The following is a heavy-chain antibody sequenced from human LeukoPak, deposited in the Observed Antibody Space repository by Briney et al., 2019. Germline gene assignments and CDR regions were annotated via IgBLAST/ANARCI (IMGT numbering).Heavy chain of an antibody. CDR1: GYSFTIYW. J-gene: IGHJ4*02. CDR3: ARRLKNSNGWTFDY. Sequence: GXSLQISCKGSGYSFTIYWIGWVRQLPGKGLEWMGIIYPGDSETRNSPSFQGQVTISADRSINTAYLHWSSLEASDTAIYYCARRLKNSNGWTFDYWGQGTLVTVSS. V-gene: IGHV5-51*01. CDR2: IYPGDSET. D-gene: IGHD6-19*01.